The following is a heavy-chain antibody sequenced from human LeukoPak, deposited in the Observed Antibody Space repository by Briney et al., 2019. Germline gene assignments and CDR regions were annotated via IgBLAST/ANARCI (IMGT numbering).Heavy chain of an antibody. Sequence: PVRSLRLSCAASGVPFNNYWIHWVRQAPGKGLMWVSSINTDGRTTRYAASVQGRFTISRDSAKNTLSLQMNSLRDDDTAVYYCARAGASGWYAAGWFDPWGQGTLVTVSS. J-gene: IGHJ5*02. CDR2: INTDGRTT. D-gene: IGHD6-19*01. V-gene: IGHV3-74*01. CDR1: GVPFNNYW. CDR3: ARAGASGWYAAGWFDP.